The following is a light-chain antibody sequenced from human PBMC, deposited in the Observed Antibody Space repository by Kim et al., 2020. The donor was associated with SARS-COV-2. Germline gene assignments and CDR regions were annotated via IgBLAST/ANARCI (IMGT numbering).Light chain of an antibody. J-gene: IGLJ3*02. V-gene: IGLV3-21*04. CDR2: YDS. CDR3: QVWDSSSDHRV. Sequence: SYELTQPPSVSVAPGKTARITCGGNNIGSKSVHWYQQKPGQAPVLVIYYDSDRPSGIPERFSGSNSGNTATLTISRVEAGDEGDYYCQVWDSSSDHRVFGGGTKLTVL. CDR1: NIGSKS.